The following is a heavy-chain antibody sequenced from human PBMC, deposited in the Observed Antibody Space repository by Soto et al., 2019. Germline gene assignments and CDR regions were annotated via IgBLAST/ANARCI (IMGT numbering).Heavy chain of an antibody. D-gene: IGHD3-10*01. CDR3: ARVSPYGSGSDYYGMDV. V-gene: IGHV1-3*01. J-gene: IGHJ6*02. Sequence: GASVKVSCKASGYSFTTYAIHWVCQAPGQRLEWMGWINAGNGNIKYSQKFQGRVTITRDTSATTAYMELSSLRSEDTAVYYCARVSPYGSGSDYYGMDVWGQGTTVTVSS. CDR2: INAGNGNI. CDR1: GYSFTTYA.